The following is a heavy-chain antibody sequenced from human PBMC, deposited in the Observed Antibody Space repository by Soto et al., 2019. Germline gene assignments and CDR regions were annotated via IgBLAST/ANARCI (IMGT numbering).Heavy chain of an antibody. Sequence: ASVKVSCKASGYSFTSYDINWVRQAPGQGLEWMGIINPSGGSTSYAQKFQGRVTMTRDTSTSTVYMELSSLRSEDTAVYYCARVPYSSGWRFDYWGQGTLVTVSS. J-gene: IGHJ4*02. CDR3: ARVPYSSGWRFDY. CDR2: INPSGGST. V-gene: IGHV1-46*01. D-gene: IGHD6-19*01. CDR1: GYSFTSYD.